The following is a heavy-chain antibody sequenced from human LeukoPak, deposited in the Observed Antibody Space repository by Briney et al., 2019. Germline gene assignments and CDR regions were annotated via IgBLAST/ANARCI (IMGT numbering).Heavy chain of an antibody. CDR1: GFTFSSYE. CDR2: ISSSGVTI. J-gene: IGHJ4*02. Sequence: GGSLRLSYSASGFTFSSYEMNWVRQAPGKGQEWVSYISSSGVTIYYADSVKGRFTISRDNAKNSLYLQMNSLRAEDTAVYYCARAKMATGGGTFDYWGQGTLVTVSS. D-gene: IGHD5-24*01. V-gene: IGHV3-48*03. CDR3: ARAKMATGGGTFDY.